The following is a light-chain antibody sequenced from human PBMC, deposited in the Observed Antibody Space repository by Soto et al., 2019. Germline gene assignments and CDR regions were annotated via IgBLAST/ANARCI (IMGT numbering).Light chain of an antibody. Sequence: EVLLTQSPGTLALSPGERATLSCRASQSVSSSYLAWYQQKPGQAPRLLIYDASSSATGIPDRFSGGGSGTDFTLTISRLDPEDFDVDHRDLHSIPWLPFAQVTRLE. J-gene: IGKJ5*01. CDR2: DAS. CDR3: DLHSIPWLP. V-gene: IGKV3D-20*02. CDR1: QSVSSSY.